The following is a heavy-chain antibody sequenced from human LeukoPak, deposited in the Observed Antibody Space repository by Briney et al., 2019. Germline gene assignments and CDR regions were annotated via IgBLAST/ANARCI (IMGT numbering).Heavy chain of an antibody. J-gene: IGHJ6*02. CDR3: ARDLKVTTFRIAHGMDV. CDR1: GFTFSSYW. Sequence: PGGSLRLSCAASGFTFSSYWMHWVRHAPGKGLVWVSRINSDGSSTSYADSVKGRFTISRDNAKNTLYLQMNSLRAEDTAVYYCARDLKVTTFRIAHGMDVWGQGTTVTVSS. D-gene: IGHD4-17*01. V-gene: IGHV3-74*01. CDR2: INSDGSST.